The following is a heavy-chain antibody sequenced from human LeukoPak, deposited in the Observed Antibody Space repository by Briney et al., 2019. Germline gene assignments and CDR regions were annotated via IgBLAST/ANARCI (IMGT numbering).Heavy chain of an antibody. V-gene: IGHV3-66*02. CDR1: GFTVSSNY. J-gene: IGHJ4*02. CDR3: ARGVVRGSYFWPHDY. D-gene: IGHD1-26*01. Sequence: QPGGSLRLSCAASGFTVSSNYMSWVRQAPGKGLEWVSVIYIGGSTYYADSVKGRFTISRDNSKNTLYLQMNSLRAEDTAVYYCARGVVRGSYFWPHDYWGQGTLVTVSS. CDR2: IYIGGST.